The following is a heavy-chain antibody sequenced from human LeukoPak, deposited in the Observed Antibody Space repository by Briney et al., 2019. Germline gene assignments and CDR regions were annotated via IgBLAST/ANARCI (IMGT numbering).Heavy chain of an antibody. CDR2: ISYDGSNK. V-gene: IGHV3-30*03. CDR1: GFSFSSYG. Sequence: PGGSLRLSCVASGFSFSSYGMHWVRQAPGKGLEWVAVISYDGSNKYYADSVKGRFTISRDNSKNTLYLQMNSLRAEDTAVYYCARARSGAFDIWGQGTMVTVSS. CDR3: ARARSGAFDI. J-gene: IGHJ3*02. D-gene: IGHD1-26*01.